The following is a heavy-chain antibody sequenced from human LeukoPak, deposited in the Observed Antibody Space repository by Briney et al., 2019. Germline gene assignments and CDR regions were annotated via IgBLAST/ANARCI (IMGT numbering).Heavy chain of an antibody. V-gene: IGHV1-46*01. J-gene: IGHJ5*02. CDR2: INPSGGST. D-gene: IGHD2-15*01. CDR3: ARDRGGGSWVGLNLLFDP. Sequence: GASVKVSCKASGGTFSSYAISWVRQAPGQGLEWMGIINPSGGSTSYAQKFQGRVTMTRDMSTSTVYMELSSLRSEDTAVYYCARDRGGGSWVGLNLLFDPWGQGTLVTVSS. CDR1: GGTFSSYA.